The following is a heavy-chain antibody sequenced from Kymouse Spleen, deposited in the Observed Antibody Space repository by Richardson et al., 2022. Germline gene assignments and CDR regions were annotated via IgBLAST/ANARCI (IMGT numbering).Heavy chain of an antibody. CDR3: AKDLYSSSWYGGMDV. V-gene: IGHV3-9*01. D-gene: IGHD6-13*01. CDR2: ISWNSGSI. CDR1: GFTFDDYA. Sequence: EVQLVESGGGLVQPGRSLRLSCAASGFTFDDYAMHWVRQAPGKGLEWVSGISWNSGSIGYADSVKGRFTISRDNAKNSLYLQMNSLRAEDTALYYCAKDLYSSSWYGGMDVWGQGTTVTVSS. J-gene: IGHJ6*02.